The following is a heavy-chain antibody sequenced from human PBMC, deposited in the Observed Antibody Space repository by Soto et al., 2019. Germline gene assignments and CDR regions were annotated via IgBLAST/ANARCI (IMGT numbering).Heavy chain of an antibody. CDR2: INHSGST. Sequence: SETLSLTCAVYGGSFSGYYWSWIRQPPGKGLEWIGEINHSGSTNYNPSLKSRVTISVDTSKNQFSLKLSSVTAADTAVYYCARGGPYYGLGSYRFSHWGQGTLVTVSS. V-gene: IGHV4-34*01. CDR3: ARGGPYYGLGSYRFSH. J-gene: IGHJ4*02. CDR1: GGSFSGYY. D-gene: IGHD3-10*01.